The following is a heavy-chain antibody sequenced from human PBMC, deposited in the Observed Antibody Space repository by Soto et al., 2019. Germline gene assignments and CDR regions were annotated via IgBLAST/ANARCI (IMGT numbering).Heavy chain of an antibody. J-gene: IGHJ5*02. CDR3: ARAPLVSMRKCFDT. CDR1: GYTFINSD. D-gene: IGHD3-22*01. CDR2: MNPKTGLT. V-gene: IGHV1-8*01. Sequence: QMQLVQSGAEVKKPGASVRVSCKASGYTFINSDINWVRQATGQGLEWMGWMNPKTGLTGYAQKFQGRVTMTRDTSTSTAYMELNSLRSEDTAIYYCARAPLVSMRKCFDTWGQGTLVNVSS.